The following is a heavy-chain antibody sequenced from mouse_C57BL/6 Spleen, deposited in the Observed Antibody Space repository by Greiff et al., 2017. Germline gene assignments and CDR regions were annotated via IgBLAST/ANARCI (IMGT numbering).Heavy chain of an antibody. CDR2: ISNGGGST. CDR1: GFTFSDYY. J-gene: IGHJ2*01. CDR3: ARLTYDYDGAYFDY. Sequence: EVKLQESGGGLVQPGGSLKLSCAASGFTFSDYYMYWVRQTPEKRLEWVAYISNGGGSTYYPDTVKGRFTISRDNAKNTLYLQMSRLKSEDTAMYYCARLTYDYDGAYFDYWGQGTTLTVSS. D-gene: IGHD2-4*01. V-gene: IGHV5-12*01.